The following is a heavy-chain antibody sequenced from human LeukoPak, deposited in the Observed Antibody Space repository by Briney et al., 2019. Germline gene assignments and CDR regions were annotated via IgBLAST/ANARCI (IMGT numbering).Heavy chain of an antibody. V-gene: IGHV3-11*01. Sequence: GGSLRLSRAASGFTFSDYYMSWIRQAPGKGLEWVSYISSSGSTIYYADSVKGRFTISRDNAKNSLYLQMNSLRAEDTAVYYCARDLSSGWYSYFQHWGQGTLVTVSS. CDR1: GFTFSDYY. CDR3: ARDLSSGWYSYFQH. CDR2: ISSSGSTI. D-gene: IGHD6-19*01. J-gene: IGHJ1*01.